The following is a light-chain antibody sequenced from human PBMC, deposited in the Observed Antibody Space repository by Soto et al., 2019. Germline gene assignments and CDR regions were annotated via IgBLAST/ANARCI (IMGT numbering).Light chain of an antibody. CDR2: EVS. V-gene: IGLV2-14*01. J-gene: IGLJ1*01. CDR1: SSDVGGDRY. Sequence: QSALTQPASVSGSPGQSITISCTGTSSDVGGDRYVSWYQQHPGKAPKVMIYEVSNRPAGVSIRFSGSKSDNTASLTISGLQAEDEADYYCASTTAGYTRLFGTGTKVTVL. CDR3: ASTTAGYTRL.